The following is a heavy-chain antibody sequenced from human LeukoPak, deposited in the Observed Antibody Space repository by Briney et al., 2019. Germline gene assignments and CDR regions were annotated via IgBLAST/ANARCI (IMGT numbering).Heavy chain of an antibody. Sequence: GGSLRLSCAASGFTFDDYAMHWVRQAPGKGLEWVSGITWNRDNIGYGDSVKGRFTISRDNAKNSLYLQMNSLRAEDTAVYYCARFSVGRRTAQYIDYWGQGTLVTVSS. V-gene: IGHV3-9*01. CDR2: ITWNRDNI. D-gene: IGHD3-3*01. CDR3: ARFSVGRRTAQYIDY. CDR1: GFTFDDYA. J-gene: IGHJ4*02.